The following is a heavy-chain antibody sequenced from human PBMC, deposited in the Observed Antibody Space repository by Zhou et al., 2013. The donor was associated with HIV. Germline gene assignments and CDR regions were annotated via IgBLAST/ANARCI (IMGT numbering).Heavy chain of an antibody. J-gene: IGHJ4*02. CDR1: GGTFSSYA. V-gene: IGHV1-69*04. CDR3: ARDVEVTGTTAALDY. D-gene: IGHD1-7*01. CDR2: IIPILGIA. Sequence: QVQLVQSGAEVKKPGSSVKVSCKASGGTFSSYAISWVRQAPGQGLEWMGRIIPILGIANYAQKFQGRVTITADKSTSTAYMELSSLRSEDTAVYYCARDVEVTGTTAALDYWGQGTLVTVSS.